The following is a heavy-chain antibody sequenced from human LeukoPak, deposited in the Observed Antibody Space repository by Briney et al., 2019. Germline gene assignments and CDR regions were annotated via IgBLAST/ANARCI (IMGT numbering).Heavy chain of an antibody. CDR2: IIASSGST. Sequence: GGSLRLSCAAPGFSLSNSAMGWVRQAPGKGLEWVSLIIASSGSTIYADSVQGRFTISRDNSKNTLYLQMNSLRAEDTAVYYCAKGAYDYIEMGYFDYWGQGTLVTVSS. V-gene: IGHV3-23*01. CDR3: AKGAYDYIEMGYFDY. CDR1: GFSLSNSA. J-gene: IGHJ4*02. D-gene: IGHD5-12*01.